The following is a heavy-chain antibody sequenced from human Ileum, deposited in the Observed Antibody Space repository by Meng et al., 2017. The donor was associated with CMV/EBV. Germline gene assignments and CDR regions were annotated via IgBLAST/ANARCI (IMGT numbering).Heavy chain of an antibody. CDR2: INHSGGS. CDR1: GGPFSGYH. D-gene: IGHD1-26*01. J-gene: IGHJ4*02. V-gene: IGHV4-34*02. Sequence: QVQLQQWEAGLLKPSETLSLPCGVYGGPFSGYHWSWIRQPPGKGLEWIGEINHSGGSNYNPSLKSRVTISLDTSKTQFSLKLNSVTAADTAVYYCATGTSQAWELLHSWGQGILVTVSS. CDR3: ATGTSQAWELLHS.